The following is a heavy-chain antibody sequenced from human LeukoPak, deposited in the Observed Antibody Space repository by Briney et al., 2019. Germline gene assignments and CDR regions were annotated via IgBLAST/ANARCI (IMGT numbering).Heavy chain of an antibody. CDR2: INQGGSVK. CDR3: ARVGYSGWNLEY. Sequence: GGSLRLSSAASGFTFRSYWMSWVRQAPGKGLEWVANINQGGSVKYYVDSVKGRFTISRDDAKNSLYVQMNSLRDEDTAVYYCARVGYSGWNLEYWGQGTLVTVSS. V-gene: IGHV3-7*01. J-gene: IGHJ4*02. D-gene: IGHD5-12*01. CDR1: GFTFRSYW.